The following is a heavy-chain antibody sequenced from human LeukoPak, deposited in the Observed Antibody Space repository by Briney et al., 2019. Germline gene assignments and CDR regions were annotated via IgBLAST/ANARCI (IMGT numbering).Heavy chain of an antibody. CDR2: ITNSGNSK. CDR1: EFTFSSYS. Sequence: PGGSLRLSCAASEFTFSSYSMNWVRQAPGKGLEWVSYITNSGNSKSYADSVKGRFTISRDNTKNSLYLQMNGLRAEDTAAYYCARTRSGGYLTFDYWGQGILVTVSS. CDR3: ARTRSGGYLTFDY. V-gene: IGHV3-48*01. J-gene: IGHJ4*02. D-gene: IGHD3-22*01.